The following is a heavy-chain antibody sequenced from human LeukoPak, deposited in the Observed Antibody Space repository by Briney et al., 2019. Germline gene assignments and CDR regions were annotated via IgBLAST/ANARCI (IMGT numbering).Heavy chain of an antibody. CDR2: MNPNNGNT. CDR1: GYTFSSYD. V-gene: IGHV1-8*01. D-gene: IGHD3-9*01. CDR3: ARGAFLLRYRRNFDP. Sequence: ASVKVSCKASGYTFSSYDINWVRQATGQGLEWMGWMNPNNGNTGYAQKFQGRVTMTRNTSISTAYMELRSLRSEDTAVYYCARGAFLLRYRRNFDPWGQGTLVTVSS. J-gene: IGHJ5*02.